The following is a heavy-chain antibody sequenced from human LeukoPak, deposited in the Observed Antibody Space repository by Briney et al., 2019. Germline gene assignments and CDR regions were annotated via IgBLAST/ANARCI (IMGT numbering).Heavy chain of an antibody. Sequence: SETLSLTCTVSGGSISSGYYWGWIRQPPGKGLEWIGSIYHSGSTYYNPSLKSRVTISVDTSKNQFSLKLSSVTAADTAMYYCARQSTGINFDYWGQGTLVTVSS. CDR1: GGSISSGYY. V-gene: IGHV4-38-2*02. CDR3: ARQSTGINFDY. J-gene: IGHJ4*02. CDR2: IYHSGST. D-gene: IGHD6-13*01.